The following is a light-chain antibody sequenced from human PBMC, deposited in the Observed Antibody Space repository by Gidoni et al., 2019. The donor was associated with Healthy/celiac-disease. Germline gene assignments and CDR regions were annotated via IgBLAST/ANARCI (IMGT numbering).Light chain of an antibody. J-gene: IGKJ2*01. CDR3: QQYGSSPGYT. CDR2: GAS. V-gene: IGKV3-20*01. CDR1: QSVSSSY. Sequence: EIVLTQSPGTLSLSPGERATLSCRPSQSVSSSYLAWYQQKTGQAPRLLIYGASSRATGIPDRFIGSGSATAFTLPISRLEPQDFAVYYCQQYGSSPGYTFGQGTKLEIK.